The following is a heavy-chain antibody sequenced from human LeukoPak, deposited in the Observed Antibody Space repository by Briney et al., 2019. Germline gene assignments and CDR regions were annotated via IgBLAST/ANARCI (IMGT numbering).Heavy chain of an antibody. V-gene: IGHV4-39*01. D-gene: IGHD1-26*01. J-gene: IGHJ3*02. Sequence: SETLSLTCTVSGGSITSSTYYWGWIRQPPGKGLEWIGSIYYSGTTYYNPSLKSRVTISVDTSKNQFSLKLSSVTAADTAVYYCARRRRIVGATPGAFDIWGQGTMVTVSS. CDR1: GGSITSSTYY. CDR3: ARRRRIVGATPGAFDI. CDR2: IYYSGTT.